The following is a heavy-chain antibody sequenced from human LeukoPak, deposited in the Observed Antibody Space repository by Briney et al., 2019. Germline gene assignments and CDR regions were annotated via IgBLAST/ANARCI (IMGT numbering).Heavy chain of an antibody. CDR2: IYYSGST. CDR3: ARDYYDSSGRDAFDI. V-gene: IGHV4-59*12. Sequence: SETLSLTCTVSGGSISSYYWSWIRQPPGKGLEWIGYIYYSGSTNYNPSLKSRVTISVDTSKNQFSLKLSSVTAADTAVYYCARDYYDSSGRDAFDIWGQGTMVTVSS. J-gene: IGHJ3*02. CDR1: GGSISSYY. D-gene: IGHD3-22*01.